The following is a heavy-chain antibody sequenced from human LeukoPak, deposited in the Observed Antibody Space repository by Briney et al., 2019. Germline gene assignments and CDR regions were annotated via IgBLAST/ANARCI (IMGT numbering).Heavy chain of an antibody. D-gene: IGHD2-2*02. V-gene: IGHV3-33*08. CDR1: GFTFSSYG. J-gene: IGHJ6*02. Sequence: PGGSLRLSCAASGFTFSSYGMHWVRQAPGKGLEWVAVIWYDGSNKYYADSVKGRFTISRDNSKNTLYLQMNSLRAEDTAVYYCARDKYCSSTSCYTRGDYYYGMDVWGQGTTVTVSS. CDR2: IWYDGSNK. CDR3: ARDKYCSSTSCYTRGDYYYGMDV.